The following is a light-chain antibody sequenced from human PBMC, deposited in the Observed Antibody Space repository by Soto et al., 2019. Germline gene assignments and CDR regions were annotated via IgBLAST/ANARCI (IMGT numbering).Light chain of an antibody. CDR1: SSNIGNNN. CDR2: RNN. CDR3: AAWDDSLSDRV. Sequence: QSVLTQPPSASGTPGQRVTISCSGSSSNIGNNNVYWYQQLPGTAPKLLIYRNNQRPPGVPDRFSGSKSGTSASLAISGLRSEDETDYYCAAWDDSLSDRVFGGGTKLTVL. V-gene: IGLV1-47*01. J-gene: IGLJ2*01.